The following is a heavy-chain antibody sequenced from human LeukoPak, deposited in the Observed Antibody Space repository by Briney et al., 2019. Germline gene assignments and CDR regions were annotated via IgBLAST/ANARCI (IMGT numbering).Heavy chain of an antibody. CDR2: ISSSSSYI. V-gene: IGHV3-21*01. D-gene: IGHD2-21*02. CDR3: ARDLEVVTAAPFDY. J-gene: IGHJ4*02. CDR1: GFTFSSYR. Sequence: PGGSLRLSCAASGFTFSSYRMNWVRQAPGKGLEWVSSISSSSSYIYYADSVKGRFTISRENAKNSLHLQMNSLRAEDTAVYYCARDLEVVTAAPFDYWGQGTLVTVSS.